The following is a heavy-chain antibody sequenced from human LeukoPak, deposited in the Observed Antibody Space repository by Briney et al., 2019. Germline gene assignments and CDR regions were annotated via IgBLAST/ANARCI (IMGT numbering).Heavy chain of an antibody. Sequence: PGGSLRLSCAASGFTFSSYWMHWVRQAPGKGLVWVSRINSDGSSTSYADSVKGRFTISRDNAKNTVSLQMNSLRAEDTAMYYCARDGILGSHGCWGQGTLVTVSS. V-gene: IGHV3-74*01. D-gene: IGHD3-3*02. CDR3: ARDGILGSHGC. CDR2: INSDGSST. CDR1: GFTFSSYW. J-gene: IGHJ4*02.